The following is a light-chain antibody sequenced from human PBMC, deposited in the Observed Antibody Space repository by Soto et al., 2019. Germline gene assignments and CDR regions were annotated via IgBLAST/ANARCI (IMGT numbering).Light chain of an antibody. CDR1: SSNIGNNY. J-gene: IGLJ1*01. CDR2: DNN. Sequence: QSVLTQPPSVSAAPGQKVTISCSGSSSNIGNNYVSWYQQLPGTAPKLLIYDNNKRPSGIPDRFSGSKSGTSATLGITGLQTGYEADYYCGTWDSSLSAVYVFGTGTKLTVL. CDR3: GTWDSSLSAVYV. V-gene: IGLV1-51*01.